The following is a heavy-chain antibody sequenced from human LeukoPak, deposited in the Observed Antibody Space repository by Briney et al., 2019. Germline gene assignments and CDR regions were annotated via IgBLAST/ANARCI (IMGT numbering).Heavy chain of an antibody. CDR2: IKQDGSEK. Sequence: GGFLRLSCAASGFTFSSYWMSWVRQAPGKGLEWVANIKQDGSEKYYVDSVKGRFTISRDNAKNSLYLQMNSLRAEDTAVYYCARVSPKDAFDIWGQGTMVTVSS. V-gene: IGHV3-7*01. CDR1: GFTFSSYW. CDR3: ARVSPKDAFDI. J-gene: IGHJ3*02.